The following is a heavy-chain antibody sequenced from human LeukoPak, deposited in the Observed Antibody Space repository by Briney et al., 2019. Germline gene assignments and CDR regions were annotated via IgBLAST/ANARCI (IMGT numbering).Heavy chain of an antibody. CDR1: RYSFISYG. CDR3: ARDRTSTVASPSDSFDI. Sequence: ASVKVSCKASRYSFISYGITWVRQAPGEALEWIGRITAYNGNRNYAQKLQGRVTMTTDTSTSTVYMELKSLRSDDTAVYYCARDRTSTVASPSDSFDIWGQGTMVTVSS. V-gene: IGHV1-18*01. D-gene: IGHD4-11*01. CDR2: ITAYNGNR. J-gene: IGHJ3*02.